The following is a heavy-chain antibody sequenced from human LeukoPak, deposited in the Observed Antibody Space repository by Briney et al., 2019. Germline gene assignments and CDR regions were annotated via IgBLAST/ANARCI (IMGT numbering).Heavy chain of an antibody. Sequence: PSETLSLTCAVYGGSFSGYYWRWIRQPPGKGLEWIGEINHSGRTNYNPSHKSRVAISVYTSKSQLSLKVSSVTAADTAVYYCARGVGLRSDFDIWGQGTMVTVSS. D-gene: IGHD3-3*01. V-gene: IGHV4-34*01. CDR3: ARGVGLRSDFDI. J-gene: IGHJ3*02. CDR1: GGSFSGYY. CDR2: INHSGRT.